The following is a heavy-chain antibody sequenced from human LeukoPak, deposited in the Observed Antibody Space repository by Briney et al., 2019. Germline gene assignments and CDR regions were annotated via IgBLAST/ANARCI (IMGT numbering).Heavy chain of an antibody. Sequence: SVKVSCKASGGTFSSYAISWVRPAPGQGLEWMGGVIPIFGTANYAQKFQGRVTITTDESTSTAYMELSSLRSEDTAVYYCARVSAGYYYMDVWGKGTTVTVSS. CDR1: GGTFSSYA. CDR3: ARVSAGYYYMDV. V-gene: IGHV1-69*05. D-gene: IGHD2-15*01. J-gene: IGHJ6*03. CDR2: VIPIFGTA.